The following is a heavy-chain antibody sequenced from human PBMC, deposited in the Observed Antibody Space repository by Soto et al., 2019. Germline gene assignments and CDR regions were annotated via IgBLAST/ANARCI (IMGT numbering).Heavy chain of an antibody. V-gene: IGHV3-23*01. Sequence: EVQLLESGGGLVQPGGSLRLSCAASGFTFNSYAMSWVRQAPGKGLEWVSTIRDSGGNTYYVDSVKGRFTISRDNSKNTLYLQMNSLRAEDTAVYYCAKRTVGDHWGQGTLVTVSS. D-gene: IGHD1-26*01. CDR1: GFTFNSYA. J-gene: IGHJ4*02. CDR2: IRDSGGNT. CDR3: AKRTVGDH.